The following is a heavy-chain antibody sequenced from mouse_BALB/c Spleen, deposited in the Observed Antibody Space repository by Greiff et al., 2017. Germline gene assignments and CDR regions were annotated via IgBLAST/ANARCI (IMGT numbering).Heavy chain of an antibody. D-gene: IGHD2-4*01. CDR1: GYTFSSYW. Sequence: QVQLQQSGAELMKPGASVKISCKATGYTFSSYWIEWVKQRPGHGLEWIGEILPGSGSTNYNEKFKGKATFTADTSSNTAYMQLSSLTSEDSAVYYCARLDYDGERLYAMDYWGQGTSVTVSS. CDR2: ILPGSGST. J-gene: IGHJ4*01. V-gene: IGHV1-9*01. CDR3: ARLDYDGERLYAMDY.